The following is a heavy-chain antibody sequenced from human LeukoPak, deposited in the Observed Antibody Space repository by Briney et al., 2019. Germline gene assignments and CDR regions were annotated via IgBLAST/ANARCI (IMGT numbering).Heavy chain of an antibody. CDR1: GGSISSYY. CDR2: IYCSGST. J-gene: IGHJ5*02. V-gene: IGHV4-59*12. D-gene: IGHD6-13*01. Sequence: SETLSLTCTVSGGSISSYYWSWIRQPPGKGLEWIGYIYCSGSTNYNPSLKSRVTISVDTSKNQFSLKLSSVTAADTAVYYCASGQQLVPNWFDPWGQGTLVTVSS. CDR3: ASGQQLVPNWFDP.